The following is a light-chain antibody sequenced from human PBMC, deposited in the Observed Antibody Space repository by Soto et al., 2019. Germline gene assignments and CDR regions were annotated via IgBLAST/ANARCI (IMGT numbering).Light chain of an antibody. CDR2: GAS. J-gene: IGKJ1*01. CDR3: QQYAASPRT. V-gene: IGKV3-20*01. CDR1: QSISSNY. Sequence: EIVLTQSPGTLSLFPGERATLSCRASQSISSNYIAWYQHKPGRAPRLLIYGASNRVTGIPDRFSGSGSGTDFTLTISRLEPEHFAVYYCQQYAASPRTFGQGTQVEIK.